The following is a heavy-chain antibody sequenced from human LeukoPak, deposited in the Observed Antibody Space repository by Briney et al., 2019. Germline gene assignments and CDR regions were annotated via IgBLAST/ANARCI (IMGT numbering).Heavy chain of an antibody. CDR2: FDPEDGET. Sequence: ASVKVSCKASGYTFTSYAMNWVRQAPGKGLEWMGGFDPEDGETIYAQKFQGRVTMTEDTSTDTAYMELSSLRSEDTAVYYCATSGYSSSWANWFDPWGQGTLVTVSS. V-gene: IGHV1-24*01. D-gene: IGHD6-13*01. J-gene: IGHJ5*02. CDR3: ATSGYSSSWANWFDP. CDR1: GYTFTSYA.